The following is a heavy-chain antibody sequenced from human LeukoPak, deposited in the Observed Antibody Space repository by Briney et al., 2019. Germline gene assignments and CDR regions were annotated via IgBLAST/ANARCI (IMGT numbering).Heavy chain of an antibody. V-gene: IGHV4-30-2*01. CDR3: ARVTAISSSWYMWYWFDP. CDR1: GGSISSGGYY. CDR2: IYHSGST. J-gene: IGHJ5*02. Sequence: PSETLSLTCTVSGGSISSGGYYWSWIRQPPGKGLEWIGYIYHSGSTYYNPSLKSRVTISVDRSKNQFSLKLSSVTAADTAVYYCARVTAISSSWYMWYWFDPWGQGTLVTVSS. D-gene: IGHD6-13*01.